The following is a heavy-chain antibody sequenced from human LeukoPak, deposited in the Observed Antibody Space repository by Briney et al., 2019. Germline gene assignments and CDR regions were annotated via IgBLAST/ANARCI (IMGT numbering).Heavy chain of an antibody. CDR1: GGSFSGYY. Sequence: PSETLSLTCAVYGGSFSGYYWSWIRQPPGKGLEWIGEIYHSGSTNYNPSLKSRVTISVDTSKNQFSLKLSSVTAADTAVYYCARHNRITMVRGSLNPFYYYYYMDVWGKGTTVTISS. CDR2: IYHSGST. V-gene: IGHV4-34*01. CDR3: ARHNRITMVRGSLNPFYYYYYMDV. D-gene: IGHD3-10*01. J-gene: IGHJ6*03.